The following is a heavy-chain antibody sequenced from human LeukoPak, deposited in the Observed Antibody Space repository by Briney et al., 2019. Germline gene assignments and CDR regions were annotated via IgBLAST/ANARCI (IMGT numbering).Heavy chain of an antibody. D-gene: IGHD2-15*01. J-gene: IGHJ4*02. CDR2: INSDGSST. Sequence: GGSLRLSCAASGFTFINYWMVWVRQAPGKGLLWVSRINSDGSSTTYADSVKGRSTISRDNAKNTVYLQMNSLRAEDTAVYYCARVQGCSGGTCYFHYWGQGTLVTVSS. CDR1: GFTFINYW. V-gene: IGHV3-74*01. CDR3: ARVQGCSGGTCYFHY.